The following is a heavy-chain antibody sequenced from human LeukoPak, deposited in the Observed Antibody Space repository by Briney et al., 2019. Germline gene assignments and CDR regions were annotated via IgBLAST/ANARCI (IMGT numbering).Heavy chain of an antibody. V-gene: IGHV3-21*01. D-gene: IGHD3-10*01. CDR3: ARGPYGSSGTPNAFDI. CDR2: ISSSSSYI. Sequence: GGSLRLSCAASGFTFSSYSVNWVRQAPGKGLEWVSSISSSSSYIYYADSVKGRFTISRDNAKNSLYLQMNSLRAEDTAVYYCARGPYGSSGTPNAFDIWGQGTMVTVSS. J-gene: IGHJ3*02. CDR1: GFTFSSYS.